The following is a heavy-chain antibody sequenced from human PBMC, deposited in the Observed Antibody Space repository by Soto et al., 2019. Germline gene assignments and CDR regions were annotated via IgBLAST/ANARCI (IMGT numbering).Heavy chain of an antibody. CDR2: INHSGST. J-gene: IGHJ4*02. V-gene: IGHV4-34*01. CDR3: ARGLGYYDSSGYYYLDY. D-gene: IGHD3-22*01. CDR1: GGSFSGYY. Sequence: PSETLSLTCAVYGGSFSGYYWSWIRQPPGKGLEWIGEINHSGSTNYNPSLKSRVTISVDTSKNQFSLKLSSVTAADTAVYYCARGLGYYDSSGYYYLDYWGQGTLVSVSS.